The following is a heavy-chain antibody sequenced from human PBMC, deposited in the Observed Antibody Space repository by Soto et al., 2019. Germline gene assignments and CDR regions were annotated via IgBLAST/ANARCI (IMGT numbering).Heavy chain of an antibody. CDR2: ISAYNGNT. CDR1: GYTFTSYG. J-gene: IGHJ6*02. CDR3: ARDQRYCSSTSCQQEYYYGMDV. V-gene: IGHV1-18*04. Sequence: DSVKVSCKSSGYTFTSYGISWVRQAPGQVLGWMGWISAYNGNTNYSQKLQGRVTMTTDTSTSTAYMELRSLRSDDTAVYYCARDQRYCSSTSCQQEYYYGMDVWGQGTTVTVSS. D-gene: IGHD2-2*01.